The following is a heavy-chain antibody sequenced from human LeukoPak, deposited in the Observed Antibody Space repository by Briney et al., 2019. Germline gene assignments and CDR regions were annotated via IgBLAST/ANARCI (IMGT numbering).Heavy chain of an antibody. CDR3: ARGAKPIFDY. V-gene: IGHV3-7*01. J-gene: IGHJ4*02. CDR2: IQQDGSDK. CDR1: GFTFSSYW. Sequence: PGGSLRLSCAASGFTFSSYWMTWVRQAPGKGLEWVANIQQDGSDKYYVDSVKGRFTISRDNSKNTLYLQMNSLRAEDTAVYYCARGAKPIFDYWGQGTLVIVSS.